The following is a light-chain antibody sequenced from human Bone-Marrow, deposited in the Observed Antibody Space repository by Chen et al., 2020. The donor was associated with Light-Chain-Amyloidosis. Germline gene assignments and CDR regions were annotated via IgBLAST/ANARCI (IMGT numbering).Light chain of an antibody. CDR2: GNS. J-gene: IGLJ1*01. V-gene: IGLV1-40*01. CDR3: QSYDSSLSGYV. CDR1: DSNTGAGYD. Sequence: QSVLTQPPSVSGAPGQRLTISCTGSDSNTGAGYDVHWYQQLPGTAPKLLIYGNSKRPSGVPDRFSGSKSGTSASLAITGLQAEDEADYYCQSYDSSLSGYVFGTGTKVTVL.